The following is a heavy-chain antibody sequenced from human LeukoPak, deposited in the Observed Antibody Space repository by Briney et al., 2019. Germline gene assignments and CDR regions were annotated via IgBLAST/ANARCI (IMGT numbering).Heavy chain of an antibody. J-gene: IGHJ4*02. D-gene: IGHD2-15*01. Sequence: PGGSLRLSCAAAGFTFSIYNMNWVRQGPRKGLEWVWHISKDSGGIYYEDSVKGRFTIPRDNAKTSLYLPMSSLRDEHTAVYYCARDFSGNSSIDYWGQGTLVTVSS. V-gene: IGHV3-48*02. CDR2: ISKDSGGI. CDR1: GFTFSIYN. CDR3: ARDFSGNSSIDY.